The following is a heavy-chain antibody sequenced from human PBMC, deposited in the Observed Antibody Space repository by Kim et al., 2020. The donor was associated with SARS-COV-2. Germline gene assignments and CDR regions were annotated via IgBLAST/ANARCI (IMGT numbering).Heavy chain of an antibody. V-gene: IGHV7-4-1*02. CDR2: INTNTGNP. D-gene: IGHD4-17*01. J-gene: IGHJ6*02. Sequence: GLGWMGWINTNTGNPTYAQGFTGRFVFSLDTSVSTAYLQISSLKAEDTAVYYCAILYGDYYYYYGMDVWGQGTTVTVSS. CDR3: AILYGDYYYYYGMDV.